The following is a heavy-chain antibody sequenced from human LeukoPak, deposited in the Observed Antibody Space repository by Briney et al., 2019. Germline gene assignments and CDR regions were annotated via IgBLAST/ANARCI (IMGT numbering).Heavy chain of an antibody. CDR2: ICYSGST. J-gene: IGHJ4*02. V-gene: IGHV4-59*01. CDR3: ARGILTYGYDRSGSQSLDY. Sequence: PSETLSLTCTVSGGSIRSYYWNWIRQPPGKGLEWIGHICYSGSTNYNPSLKSRVTIPVHTSKTQFALNLSSVSAADTAVYYGARGILTYGYDRSGSQSLDYWGQGSLVTVSS. D-gene: IGHD3-22*01. CDR1: GGSIRSYY.